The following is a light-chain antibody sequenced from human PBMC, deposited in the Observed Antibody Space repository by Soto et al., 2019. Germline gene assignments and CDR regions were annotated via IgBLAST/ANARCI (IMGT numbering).Light chain of an antibody. V-gene: IGKV3-20*01. Sequence: TQSPSSLSVSPGERATLSCRAGQSVSSNYLAWYQQEPGQAPRLLIYAESSRATGIPDRLSGSGSGTDFTLTIDGLEPEDFVVYYCQKYGYSPITCGQGTRLEIK. J-gene: IGKJ5*01. CDR2: AES. CDR3: QKYGYSPIT. CDR1: QSVSSNY.